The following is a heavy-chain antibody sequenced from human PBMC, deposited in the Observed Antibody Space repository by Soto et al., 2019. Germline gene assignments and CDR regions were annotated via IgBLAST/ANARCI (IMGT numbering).Heavy chain of an antibody. V-gene: IGHV4-31*03. CDR1: GGSISSGGYY. D-gene: IGHD2-15*01. Sequence: SETLSLTCTVSGGSISSGGYYWSWIRQHPGKGLEWIGYIYYSGSTYYNPSLKSRVTISVDTSKNQFSLKLSSVTAADTAVYYCARGYCSGGSCRPWFAPRGRRTLVPVS. CDR3: ARGYCSGGSCRPWFAP. J-gene: IGHJ5*02. CDR2: IYYSGST.